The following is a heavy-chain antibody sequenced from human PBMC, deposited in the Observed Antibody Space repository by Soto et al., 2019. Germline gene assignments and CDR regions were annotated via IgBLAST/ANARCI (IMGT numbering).Heavy chain of an antibody. Sequence: EVQLVESGGGLVQPGGSLRLYCAASGFTFSSYSMNWVRQAPGKGLAWVSYISSSSSTIYYADSVKGRFTTSRDNTTNSLYLHMNSLRDADTAVYYCARVPSGVWNWFDPWGQGTLVTVSS. CDR1: GFTFSSYS. CDR3: ARVPSGVWNWFDP. J-gene: IGHJ5*02. V-gene: IGHV3-48*02. CDR2: ISSSSSTI. D-gene: IGHD2-8*01.